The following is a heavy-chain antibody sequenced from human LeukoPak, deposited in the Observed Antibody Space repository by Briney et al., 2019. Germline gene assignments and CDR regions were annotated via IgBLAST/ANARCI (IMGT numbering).Heavy chain of an antibody. CDR3: ARQGAVRQDYYMDV. J-gene: IGHJ6*03. CDR2: ISDSGGST. D-gene: IGHD3-16*01. CDR1: GFTFSDYA. V-gene: IGHV3-23*01. Sequence: PGGSLRLSCVASGFTFSDYAMSWVRQAPGKGLEWVSGISDSGGSTYYADSVKGRCTISRDNSKNTVSLQMNNLRAEDTAVYFCARQGAVRQDYYMDVWGNGTTVIVSS.